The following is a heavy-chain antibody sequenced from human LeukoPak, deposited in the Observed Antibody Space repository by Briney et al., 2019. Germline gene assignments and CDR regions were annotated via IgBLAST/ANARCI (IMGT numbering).Heavy chain of an antibody. Sequence: SETLSLTCTVSGGSISTYYWSWIRQPPGKGLEWIGYIFYSGSTNYSPSLKSRVTISVDTSKNQFSLKLYSVTAADTAVYYCARRYSGYGNAFDIWGQGTMVTVSS. D-gene: IGHD5-12*01. CDR3: ARRYSGYGNAFDI. V-gene: IGHV4-59*08. CDR1: GGSISTYY. J-gene: IGHJ3*02. CDR2: IFYSGST.